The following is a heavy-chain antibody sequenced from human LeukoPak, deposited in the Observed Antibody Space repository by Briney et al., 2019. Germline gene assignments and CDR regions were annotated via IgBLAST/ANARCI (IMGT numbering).Heavy chain of an antibody. CDR2: ISYDGSNK. CDR1: GVTFSSYG. D-gene: IGHD3-22*01. J-gene: IGHJ4*02. Sequence: PGGSLRLSCAASGVTFSSYGMHRVRQAPGKGLEWVAVISYDGSNKYYADSVKGRFTISRDNSKNTLYLQMNSLRAEDTAVYYCAKDKPTEWLLPTFDYWGQGTLVTVSS. V-gene: IGHV3-30*18. CDR3: AKDKPTEWLLPTFDY.